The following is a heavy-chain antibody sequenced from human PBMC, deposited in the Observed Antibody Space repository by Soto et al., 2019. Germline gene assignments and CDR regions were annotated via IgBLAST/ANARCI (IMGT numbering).Heavy chain of an antibody. Sequence: GSLRLSCTAPGFSVTTNYMSWVRQAPGKGLEWVSVIYAGGSTSYADSVKGRFTVSRDNSNNTLFLQLNSLRVEDTAVYYCARGTWGISWPNFFDYWGQGVLVTVSS. D-gene: IGHD6-13*01. V-gene: IGHV3-53*01. J-gene: IGHJ4*02. CDR1: GFSVTTNY. CDR3: ARGTWGISWPNFFDY. CDR2: IYAGGST.